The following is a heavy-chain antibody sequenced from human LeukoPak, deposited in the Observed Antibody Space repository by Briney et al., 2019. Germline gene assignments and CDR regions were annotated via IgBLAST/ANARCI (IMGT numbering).Heavy chain of an antibody. CDR1: GFTFSSYA. CDR2: ISGSGGST. CDR3: AKDMGIAARPGYYFDY. Sequence: GGSLRLSCAASGFTFSSYAMSWVRQAPGKGLEWVSAISGSGGSTYYADSVKGRFTISRDNSKNTLYLQMNSLRAEDTAVYYCAKDMGIAARPGYYFDYWGQGTLVTVSS. J-gene: IGHJ4*02. D-gene: IGHD6-6*01. V-gene: IGHV3-23*01.